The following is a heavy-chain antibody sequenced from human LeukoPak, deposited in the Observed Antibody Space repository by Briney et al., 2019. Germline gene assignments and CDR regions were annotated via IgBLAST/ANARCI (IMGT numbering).Heavy chain of an antibody. CDR3: ARDRSGSSPFYYYYGMDV. J-gene: IGHJ6*02. CDR2: INPNTGGT. V-gene: IGHV1-2*04. Sequence: ASVEVSCKASGYTFTGYYMHWVRQAPGQGLEWMGWINPNTGGTNYAQKFQGWVTMTRDTSISTAYMELSRLGSDDTAVYYCARDRSGSSPFYYYYGMDVWGQGTTVTVSS. D-gene: IGHD6-13*01. CDR1: GYTFTGYY.